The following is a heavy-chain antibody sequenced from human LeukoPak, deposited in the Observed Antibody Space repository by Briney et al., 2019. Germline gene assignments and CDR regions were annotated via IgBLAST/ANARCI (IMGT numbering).Heavy chain of an antibody. D-gene: IGHD7-27*01. CDR3: ARDNNWGFDF. CDR1: GFVFSDYS. CDR2: IRGSGSGSGSGM. V-gene: IGHV3-48*04. J-gene: IGHJ4*02. Sequence: PGGSLRLSCAAPGFVFSDYSMNWVRQAPGNGLEWVSNIRGSGSGSGSGMYYADSVKGRFTISRDNAKNSLYLQMSSLRAEDTAFYYCARDNNWGFDFWGQGALVTVSS.